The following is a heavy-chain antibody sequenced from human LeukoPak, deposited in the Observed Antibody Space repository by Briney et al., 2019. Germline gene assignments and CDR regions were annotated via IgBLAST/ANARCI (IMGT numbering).Heavy chain of an antibody. CDR3: ARVLAAAASFDY. J-gene: IGHJ4*02. V-gene: IGHV1-46*01. CDR2: INPSGGST. D-gene: IGHD6-13*01. CDR1: GYTFTSYY. Sequence: GASVKVSCKVSGYTFTSYYMHWVRQAPGQGLEWMGIINPSGGSTSYAQKFQGRVTMTRDTSTSTVYMELSSLRSEDTAVYYCARVLAAAASFDYWGQGTLVTVSS.